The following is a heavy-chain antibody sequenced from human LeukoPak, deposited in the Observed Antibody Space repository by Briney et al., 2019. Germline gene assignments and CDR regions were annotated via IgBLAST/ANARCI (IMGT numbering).Heavy chain of an antibody. CDR2: ILYDGSDK. CDR3: ARNYYYGSGSYSADY. Sequence: GGSLRLSCAASGFTFTSYGMHWVRQAPGKGLEWVAIILYDGSDKYYADSVKGRFTISRDISKNTLYLQMNSLRAEDTAVYYCARNYYYGSGSYSADYWGQGTLVTVSS. V-gene: IGHV3-30*03. D-gene: IGHD3-10*01. J-gene: IGHJ4*02. CDR1: GFTFTSYG.